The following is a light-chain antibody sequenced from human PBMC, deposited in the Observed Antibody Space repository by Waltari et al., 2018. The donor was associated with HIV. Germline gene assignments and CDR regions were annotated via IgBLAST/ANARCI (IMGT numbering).Light chain of an antibody. J-gene: IGLJ3*02. V-gene: IGLV1-47*01. Sequence: QPVLPQPPSASGPPGHRVTIPSSGSSSNIGSTYVYWSHQPPGTAPKLLIYRNNQRPSGVPDRFSGSKSGTSASLAISGLRSEDEADYYCAAWDDSLSGSWVFGGGTKLTVL. CDR1: SSNIGSTY. CDR3: AAWDDSLSGSWV. CDR2: RNN.